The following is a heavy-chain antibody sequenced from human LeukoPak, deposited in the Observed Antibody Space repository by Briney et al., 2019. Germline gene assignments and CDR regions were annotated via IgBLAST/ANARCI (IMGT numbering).Heavy chain of an antibody. CDR3: ARDRYCSGGSCYTRAYYYYYYMDV. D-gene: IGHD2-15*01. J-gene: IGHJ6*03. Sequence: ASVKVSCKASGYTFTSYYMHWVRQAPGQGLEWMGIINPSGGSTSYAQKFRGRVTMTTDTSTSTAYMELRSLRSDDTAVYYCARDRYCSGGSCYTRAYYYYYYMDVWGKGTTVTVSS. V-gene: IGHV1-46*01. CDR2: INPSGGST. CDR1: GYTFTSYY.